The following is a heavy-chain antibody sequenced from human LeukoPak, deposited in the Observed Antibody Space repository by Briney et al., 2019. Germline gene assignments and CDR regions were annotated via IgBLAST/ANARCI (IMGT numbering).Heavy chain of an antibody. J-gene: IGHJ1*01. V-gene: IGHV3-43*02. CDR2: ISGDGGST. Sequence: GGSLSLSCAASGFTFDDYAMHWVRQAPGKGLEGVSLISGDGGSTYYGDSVKGRFTISRDNSKNSLYLQMNSLGTEDTALYYCAKDSSGYYYVFQHWGQGTLVTVSS. CDR1: GFTFDDYA. CDR3: AKDSSGYYYVFQH. D-gene: IGHD3-22*01.